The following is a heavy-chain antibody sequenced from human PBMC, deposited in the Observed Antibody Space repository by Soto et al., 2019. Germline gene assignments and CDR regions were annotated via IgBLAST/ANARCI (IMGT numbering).Heavy chain of an antibody. D-gene: IGHD3-3*01. CDR3: AKSTVRFLEWFDY. V-gene: IGHV3-9*01. CDR2: ISWNSGSI. Sequence: SLRLSCAASGFTFDDYAMHWVRQAPGKGLEWVSGISWNSGSIGYADSVKGRFTISRDNAKNSLYLQMNSPRAEDTALYYCAKSTVRFLEWFDYWGQGTLVTVSS. J-gene: IGHJ4*02. CDR1: GFTFDDYA.